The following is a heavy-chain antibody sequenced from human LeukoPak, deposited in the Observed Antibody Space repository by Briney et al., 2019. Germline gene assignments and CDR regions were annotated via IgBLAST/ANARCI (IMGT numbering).Heavy chain of an antibody. V-gene: IGHV3-23*01. CDR3: VHCGGDCYPCCGMDG. CDR2: ISGSGGST. D-gene: IGHD2-21*02. Sequence: GGSLRLSCAASGFTFSSYAMSWVRQAPGKGLEWVSVISGSGGSTYYADSVKGRFTISRDNSKNTLHLQMNSLRAEDTAVYYCVHCGGDCYPCCGMDGWGQGTTVTVSS. J-gene: IGHJ6*02. CDR1: GFTFSSYA.